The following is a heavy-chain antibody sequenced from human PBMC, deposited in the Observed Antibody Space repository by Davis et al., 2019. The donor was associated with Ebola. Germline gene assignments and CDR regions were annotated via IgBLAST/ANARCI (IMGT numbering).Heavy chain of an antibody. CDR2: IYATGNT. CDR1: SGSISGYY. CDR3: ARKGQQLVRGGAIDY. Sequence: SETLSLTCTVSSGSISGYYWSWVRQSAAEGLEWIGRIYATGNTKYNPSLESRVTMSVDTSKKQFSLRLTYVTAADTAVYFCARKGQQLVRGGAIDYWGQGTLVTVSS. D-gene: IGHD6-13*01. V-gene: IGHV4-4*07. J-gene: IGHJ4*02.